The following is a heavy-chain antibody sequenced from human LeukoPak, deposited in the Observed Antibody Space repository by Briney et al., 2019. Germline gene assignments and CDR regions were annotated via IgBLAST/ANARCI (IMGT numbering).Heavy chain of an antibody. Sequence: GGSLRLSCAASGFTFSSYAMSWVRQAPGKGLEGVSRVSDRGGSTYYAASVKGRFTISRENSKNTMYMQMNSLRADDTAVYYCAKSIAAAATYYYYGMDGWGQEATVTVSS. CDR1: GFTFSSYA. V-gene: IGHV3-23*01. D-gene: IGHD6-13*01. CDR2: VSDRGGST. J-gene: IGHJ6*02. CDR3: AKSIAAAATYYYYGMDG.